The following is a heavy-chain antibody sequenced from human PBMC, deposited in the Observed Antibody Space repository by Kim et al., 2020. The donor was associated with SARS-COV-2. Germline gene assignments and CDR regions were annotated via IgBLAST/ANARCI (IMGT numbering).Heavy chain of an antibody. V-gene: IGHV3-23*03. CDR3: AKARGYYDSRLPFDY. CDR2: IYSGGSST. J-gene: IGHJ4*02. Sequence: GGSLRLSCAASGFTFSSYAMSWVRQAPGKGLEWVSVIYSGGSSTYYADSVKGRFTISRDNSKNTLYLQMNSLRAEDTAVYYCAKARGYYDSRLPFDYWGQGTLVTVSS. CDR1: GFTFSSYA. D-gene: IGHD3-22*01.